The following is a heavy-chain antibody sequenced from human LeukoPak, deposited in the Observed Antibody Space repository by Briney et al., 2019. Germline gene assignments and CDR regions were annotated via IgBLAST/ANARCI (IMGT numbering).Heavy chain of an antibody. J-gene: IGHJ4*02. CDR1: GGSISSSSYY. Sequence: SETLSLTCTVSGGSISSSSYYWGWIRQPPGKGLEWIGSIYYSGSTYYNPSLKGRVTISVDTPKNQFSLKLSSVTAADTAVYYCARDTPGLHVWGSYRTSIDYWGQGTLVTVSS. V-gene: IGHV4-39*07. CDR2: IYYSGST. D-gene: IGHD3-16*02. CDR3: ARDTPGLHVWGSYRTSIDY.